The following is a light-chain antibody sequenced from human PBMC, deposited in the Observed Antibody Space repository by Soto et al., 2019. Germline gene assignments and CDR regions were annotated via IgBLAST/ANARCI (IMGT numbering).Light chain of an antibody. CDR1: QDISNH. Sequence: DIQMTQSPSSLSASVGDTVTITCQASQDISNHLNWYQQKPGKAPRLLIYDASNLETGVPSRFSGSGSGTDATVTISSLQPEDMATDYGQQYDSFPITVGQGTRLEIK. CDR3: QQYDSFPIT. CDR2: DAS. J-gene: IGKJ5*01. V-gene: IGKV1-33*01.